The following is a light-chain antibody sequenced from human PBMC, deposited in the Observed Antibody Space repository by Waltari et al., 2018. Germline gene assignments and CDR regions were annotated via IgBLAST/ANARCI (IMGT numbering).Light chain of an antibody. J-gene: IGKJ5*01. CDR3: QHYGWSSWT. V-gene: IGKV3-20*01. CDR1: QSASSSY. Sequence: DIVLTQSPGTLSLSPGERATLSCMASQSASSSYLAWYQQKPGQAPRLLIYAASTRATGIPDRFSGSGSGTDFTLTISRLEPEDFAVYYCQHYGWSSWTFGQGTRLEIK. CDR2: AAS.